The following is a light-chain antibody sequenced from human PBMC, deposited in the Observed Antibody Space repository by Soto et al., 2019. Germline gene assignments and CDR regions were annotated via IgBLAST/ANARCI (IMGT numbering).Light chain of an antibody. V-gene: IGKV1-27*01. CDR1: QGIIDY. J-gene: IGKJ1*01. Sequence: DIQMTQSPSSLSASVGDTVTITCRASQGIIDYLAWFQQRPGKAPNLLIYAASTLQIGVPSRFSGSGAGTDFTLTISSLQPEDAATYYCQKYDSAPQTFRPGTKVEIK. CDR2: AAS. CDR3: QKYDSAPQT.